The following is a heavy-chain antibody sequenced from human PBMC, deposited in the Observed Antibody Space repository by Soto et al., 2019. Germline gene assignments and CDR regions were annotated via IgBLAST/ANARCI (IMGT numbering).Heavy chain of an antibody. J-gene: IGHJ4*02. V-gene: IGHV3-23*01. CDR1: GFSYSDYA. Sequence: GGSLRLSCSASGFSYSDYAMSWVRQVPGKGLEWVSTISGSTVFTFYADSAKGRFNISRDNSKNTLYLQMNSLRAEDTAVYYCAKRRPCSNAACHVVDFDYWGQGTLVTVSS. CDR2: ISGSTVFT. D-gene: IGHD2-2*01. CDR3: AKRRPCSNAACHVVDFDY.